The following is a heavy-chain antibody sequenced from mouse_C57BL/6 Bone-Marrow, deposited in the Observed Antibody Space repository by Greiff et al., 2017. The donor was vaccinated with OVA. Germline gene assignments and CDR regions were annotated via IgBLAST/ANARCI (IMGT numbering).Heavy chain of an antibody. CDR3: VRGLLRSFAY. D-gene: IGHD2-3*01. J-gene: IGHJ3*01. CDR1: GFSFNTYA. V-gene: IGHV10-1*01. CDR2: IRSKSNNYAT. Sequence: DVHLVESGGGLVQPKGSLKLSCAASGFSFNTYAMNWVRQAPGKGLEWVARIRSKSNNYATYYADSVKDRFTISRDDSESMLYLQMNNLKTEDTAMYYCVRGLLRSFAYWGQGTLVTVSA.